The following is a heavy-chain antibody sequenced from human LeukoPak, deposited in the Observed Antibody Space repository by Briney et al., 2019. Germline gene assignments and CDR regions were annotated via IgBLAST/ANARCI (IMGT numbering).Heavy chain of an antibody. CDR3: ARDRGLLRFGEGRYFDY. D-gene: IGHD3-10*01. CDR2: IYYSGST. J-gene: IGHJ4*02. Sequence: PSETLSLTCTVSGGSISSYYWSWIRQPPGKGLEWIGYIYYSGSTNYNPSLKSRVTISVDTSKNQFSLKLSSVTAADTAVYYCARDRGLLRFGEGRYFDYWGQGTLVTVSS. CDR1: GGSISSYY. V-gene: IGHV4-59*01.